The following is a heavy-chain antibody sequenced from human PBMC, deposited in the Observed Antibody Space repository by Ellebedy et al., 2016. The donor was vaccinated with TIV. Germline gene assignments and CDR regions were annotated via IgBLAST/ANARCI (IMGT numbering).Heavy chain of an antibody. CDR2: IKQDGSEK. J-gene: IGHJ4*02. CDR1: GFTFSNYW. V-gene: IGHV3-7*01. CDR3: ARGDGSSGWYFDY. D-gene: IGHD6-19*01. Sequence: GGSLRLSXAASGFTFSNYWMSWVRQAPGKGLEFVANIKQDGSEKYYVDSVKGRFTIFRDNAKNSVYLQMNSLRGEDTAVYYCARGDGSSGWYFDYWGQGTLVTVSS.